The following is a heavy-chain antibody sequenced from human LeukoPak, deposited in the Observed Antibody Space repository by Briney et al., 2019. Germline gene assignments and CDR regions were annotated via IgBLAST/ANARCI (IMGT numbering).Heavy chain of an antibody. J-gene: IGHJ6*02. CDR1: GYTFTSYG. V-gene: IGHV1-18*01. CDR3: AGNRYSSSGGHYYYYGMDV. Sequence: ASVKVSCKASGYTFTSYGISWVRQAPGQGHEWMGWISAYNGNTNYAQKLQGRVTMTTDTSTSTAYMELRSLRSDDTAVYYCAGNRYSSSGGHYYYYGMDVWGQGTTVTVSS. CDR2: ISAYNGNT. D-gene: IGHD6-13*01.